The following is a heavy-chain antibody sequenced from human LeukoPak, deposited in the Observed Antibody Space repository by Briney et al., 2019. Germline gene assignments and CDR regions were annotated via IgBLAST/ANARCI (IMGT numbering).Heavy chain of an antibody. J-gene: IGHJ3*02. CDR1: CGFISSHF. Sequence: SETLSLTCSVSCGFISSHFWIWLRQPPGKGLEWIGYISYIGSTNYNPSLKSRVTISIDTSKNQFSLKLSSVTAADTAVYYCARDLVTVTKGFDIWGQGTMVSVSS. CDR3: ARDLVTVTKGFDI. CDR2: ISYIGST. V-gene: IGHV4-59*11. D-gene: IGHD4-17*01.